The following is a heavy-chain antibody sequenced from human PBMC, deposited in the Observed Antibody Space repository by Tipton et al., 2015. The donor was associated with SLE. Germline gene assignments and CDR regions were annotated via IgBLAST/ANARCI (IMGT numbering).Heavy chain of an antibody. Sequence: TLSLTCTVSGGSISSGSYYWSWIRQPAGKGLEWIGYIYTSGSTNYNPSLKSRVTIPVDTSKNQFSLKLSSVTAADTAVYYCARGSWLVDNAFDIWGQGTMVTVSS. D-gene: IGHD6-19*01. J-gene: IGHJ3*02. CDR1: GGSISSGSYY. CDR2: IYTSGST. CDR3: ARGSWLVDNAFDI. V-gene: IGHV4-61*09.